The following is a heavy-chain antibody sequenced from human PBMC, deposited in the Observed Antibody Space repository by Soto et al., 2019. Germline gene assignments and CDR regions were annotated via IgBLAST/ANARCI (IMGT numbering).Heavy chain of an antibody. CDR3: AKGSYHDSWSGYTTTYSFDS. V-gene: IGHV3-23*01. J-gene: IGHJ4*02. CDR2: ITGSGGYR. CDR1: GFTFSTYA. Sequence: EVQMLESGGALAQPGGSLRLSCAASGFTFSTYAMSWFLQAPGKGLEWVSAITGSGGYRHYADSVKGRFTNSGDNSQNTLYLQMDSLRVENTAVYYCAKGSYHDSWSGYTTTYSFDSWGRGTLVTVSS. D-gene: IGHD3-3*01.